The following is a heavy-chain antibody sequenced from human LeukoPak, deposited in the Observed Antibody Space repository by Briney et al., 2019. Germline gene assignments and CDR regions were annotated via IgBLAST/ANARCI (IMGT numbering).Heavy chain of an antibody. CDR3: ARKDYDFWSGYDWFDP. CDR1: GYTLTELS. D-gene: IGHD3-3*01. CDR2: IKQDGSEK. V-gene: IGHV3-7*03. J-gene: IGHJ5*02. Sequence: SCKVSGYTLTELSMHWVRQAPGKGLEWVANIKQDGSEKYYVDSVKGRFTISRDNAKNSLYLQMNSLRAEDTAVYYCARKDYDFWSGYDWFDPWGQGTLVTVSS.